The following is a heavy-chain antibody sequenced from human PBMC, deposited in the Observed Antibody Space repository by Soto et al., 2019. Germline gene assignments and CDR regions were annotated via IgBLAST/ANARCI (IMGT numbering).Heavy chain of an antibody. CDR3: ARVPRKLWFGGLYLDY. V-gene: IGHV4-34*01. CDR1: GGSFSGYY. D-gene: IGHD3-10*01. CDR2: INHSGST. Sequence: QVQLQQWGAGLLKPSETLSLTCAVYGGSFSGYYWSWIRQPPGKGLEWIGEINHSGSTSYNPSLKRRVTISVHTSKNQFSLKLSSVPAADTAVYYCARVPRKLWFGGLYLDYWGQGTLVTVSS. J-gene: IGHJ4*02.